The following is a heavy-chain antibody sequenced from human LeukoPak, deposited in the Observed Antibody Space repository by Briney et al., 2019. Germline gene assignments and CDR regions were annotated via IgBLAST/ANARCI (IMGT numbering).Heavy chain of an antibody. J-gene: IGHJ5*02. CDR2: IYYSGST. CDR1: GGSISSYY. CDR3: ARVWFDP. Sequence: SQTLSLTCTVSGGSISSYYWSWIRQPPGKGLEWIGYIYYSGSTNYNPSLKSRVTISVDTSKNQFSLKLSTVTAADIAVYYCARVWFDPWGQRALVTVSS. V-gene: IGHV4-59*01.